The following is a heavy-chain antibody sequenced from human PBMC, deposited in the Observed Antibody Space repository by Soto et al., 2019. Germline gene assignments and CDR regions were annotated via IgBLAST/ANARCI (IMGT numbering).Heavy chain of an antibody. CDR3: ARLSYGSGPDYGMDV. D-gene: IGHD3-10*01. CDR2: IIPIFGTA. V-gene: IGHV1-69*06. J-gene: IGHJ6*02. Sequence: ASVKVSCKASGGTFSSYAISWVRQAPGQGLEWMGGIIPIFGTANYAQKFQGRVTITADKSTSTAYMELSSLRSEDTAVYYRARLSYGSGPDYGMDVWGQGTTVTV. CDR1: GGTFSSYA.